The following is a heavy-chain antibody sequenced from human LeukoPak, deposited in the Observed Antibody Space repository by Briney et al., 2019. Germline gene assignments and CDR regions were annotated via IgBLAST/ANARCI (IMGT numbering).Heavy chain of an antibody. V-gene: IGHV4-59*08. Sequence: SETLSLTCTVSGGSINNYYWGWIRQPPGKGLEWIGYIYYSGNTNYNPSLKSRVTISVDTSKTQFSLSLSSVTAADTAVYYCARLWKTEDWHDYWGQGTLVTVSS. J-gene: IGHJ4*02. CDR2: IYYSGNT. CDR1: GGSINNYY. CDR3: ARLWKTEDWHDY. D-gene: IGHD3/OR15-3a*01.